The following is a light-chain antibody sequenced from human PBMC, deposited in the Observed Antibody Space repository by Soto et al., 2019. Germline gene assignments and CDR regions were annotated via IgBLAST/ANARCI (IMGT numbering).Light chain of an antibody. J-gene: IGKJ3*01. CDR2: WAS. CDR1: QTIFYTSTNKNY. V-gene: IGKV4-1*01. Sequence: DIVMTQSPDSLAVSLGERATIHCKSSQTIFYTSTNKNYLAWYQQRPGQPPKLLIYWASDRESGVPNRFSGSGSGTDFTLTVSGLQAEDVALYYCQQYYPTPITFGPGTKVDSK. CDR3: QQYYPTPIT.